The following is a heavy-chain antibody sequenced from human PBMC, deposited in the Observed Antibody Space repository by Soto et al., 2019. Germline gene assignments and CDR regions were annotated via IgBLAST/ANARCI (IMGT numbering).Heavy chain of an antibody. Sequence: PSETLSLTCTVSGGSISSYYWSWIRQPPGKGLEWIGYVYYSGSTNYNPSLKSRITISVDTSKNQFSLKLSSVTAADTAVYYCARLVDDFWSGLHRIDYWGQGTLVTVSS. D-gene: IGHD3-3*01. V-gene: IGHV4-59*08. J-gene: IGHJ4*02. CDR3: ARLVDDFWSGLHRIDY. CDR2: VYYSGST. CDR1: GGSISSYY.